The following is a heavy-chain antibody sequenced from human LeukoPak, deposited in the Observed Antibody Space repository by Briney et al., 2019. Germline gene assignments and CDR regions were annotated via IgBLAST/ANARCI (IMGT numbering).Heavy chain of an antibody. CDR3: ARDGHRQWDGAFDI. V-gene: IGHV4-59*01. Sequence: SETLSLTRTVSGGSISSYYWNWIRQPPGKGLEWIGYIYYSGSTNYNPSLKSRVTISVDTSKNQLSLKLSSVTAADTAVYYCARDGHRQWDGAFDIWGQGTMVTVSS. D-gene: IGHD1-26*01. CDR2: IYYSGST. CDR1: GGSISSYY. J-gene: IGHJ3*02.